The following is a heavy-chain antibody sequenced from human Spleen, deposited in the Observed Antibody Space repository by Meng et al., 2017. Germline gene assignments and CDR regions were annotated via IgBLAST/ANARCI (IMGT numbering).Heavy chain of an antibody. Sequence: QVQLQEWGAGLLKPSETLSRTCAVYGGSFSGYYWSWIRQPPGKGLEWIGEINHSGSTNYNPSLKSRVTISVDTSKNQFSLKLSSVTAADTAVYYCARGWWLATSNSNWFDPWGQGTLVTVSS. CDR2: INHSGST. CDR3: ARGWWLATSNSNWFDP. J-gene: IGHJ5*02. CDR1: GGSFSGYY. D-gene: IGHD6-19*01. V-gene: IGHV4-34*01.